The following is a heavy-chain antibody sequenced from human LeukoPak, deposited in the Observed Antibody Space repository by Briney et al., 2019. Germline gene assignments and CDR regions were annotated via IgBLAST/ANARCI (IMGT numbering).Heavy chain of an antibody. CDR2: ISSSGSTI. CDR1: GFTFSDYY. D-gene: IGHD3-22*01. V-gene: IGHV3-11*01. Sequence: GGSLRLSCAASGFTFSDYYMSWIRQAPGKGLEWVSYISSSGSTIYYADSVKGRFTISRDNAKNSLYLQMNSLRAEDTAVYYCARDISDYDSSGYYYDYWGQGTLVTVSS. CDR3: ARDISDYDSSGYYYDY. J-gene: IGHJ4*02.